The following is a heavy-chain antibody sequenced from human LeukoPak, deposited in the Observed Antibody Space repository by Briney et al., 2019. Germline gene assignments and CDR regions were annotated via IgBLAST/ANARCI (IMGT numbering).Heavy chain of an antibody. CDR2: INSDGSST. CDR1: GFTFSSYW. CDR3: AREDSSGWRNWFDP. D-gene: IGHD6-19*01. Sequence: GGSLRLSCAASGFTFSSYWMHWVRQAPGKGLVWVSRINSDGSSTSYADSVKGRFTISRDSAKNTLYLQMNSLRADDTAVYYCAREDSSGWRNWFDPWGQGTLVTVSS. V-gene: IGHV3-74*01. J-gene: IGHJ5*02.